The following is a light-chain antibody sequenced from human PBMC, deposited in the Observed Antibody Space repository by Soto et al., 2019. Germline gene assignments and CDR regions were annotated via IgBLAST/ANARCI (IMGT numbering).Light chain of an antibody. CDR1: QSISSY. V-gene: IGKV1-39*01. Sequence: DIQMTQSPSSLSASVGDRVTITCRASQSISSYLNWYQQKPGKAPKLLIYAASSLQSGVPSRFTGSGSGTDFTLTINSLQPEDFATYYCQKYNNVPLTFGPGTKVDIK. J-gene: IGKJ3*01. CDR3: QKYNNVPLT. CDR2: AAS.